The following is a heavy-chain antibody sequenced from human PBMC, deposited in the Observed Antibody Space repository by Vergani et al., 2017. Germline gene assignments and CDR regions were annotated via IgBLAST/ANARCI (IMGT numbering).Heavy chain of an antibody. CDR1: GFAFSRYA. J-gene: IGHJ4*02. V-gene: IGHV3-23*04. Sequence: EVQLVESGGGLVQPGGSLRLSCVASGFAFSRYAVSWVRQAPGKGLEWVSGLTASGSGISYADSVRGRFTISRDNSKNTLFLQMDSLRAEDTAVYYCAKSGWLQHFGAHYFDSWGQGILVTVSS. D-gene: IGHD5-24*01. CDR2: LTASGSGI. CDR3: AKSGWLQHFGAHYFDS.